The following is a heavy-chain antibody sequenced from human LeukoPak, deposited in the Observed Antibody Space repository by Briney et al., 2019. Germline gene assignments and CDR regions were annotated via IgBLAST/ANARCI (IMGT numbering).Heavy chain of an antibody. Sequence: PGGSLRLSCAASGFTFSTYAMHWVRQAPGKGLEWVAVISVDGNNKYYGDSVKGRFTISRDNSQNTLYLQINSLRPEDTAVYYCAKDQSQWGQGTLVIVSS. J-gene: IGHJ4*02. CDR1: GFTFSTYA. V-gene: IGHV3-30*04. CDR3: AKDQSQ. CDR2: ISVDGNNK.